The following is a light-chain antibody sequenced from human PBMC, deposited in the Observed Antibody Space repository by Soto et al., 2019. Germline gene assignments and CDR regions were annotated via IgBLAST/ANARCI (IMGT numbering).Light chain of an antibody. Sequence: DIQMTQSPSTLSGSVGDRVTITFRASQTISSWLAWYQQKPGKAPKLLIYKASTLKSGVPSRFSGSGSGTEFTLTISSLQPDDFATYYCQHYNSYSEACGQGTKGDIK. J-gene: IGKJ1*01. CDR3: QHYNSYSEA. CDR1: QTISSW. V-gene: IGKV1-5*03. CDR2: KAS.